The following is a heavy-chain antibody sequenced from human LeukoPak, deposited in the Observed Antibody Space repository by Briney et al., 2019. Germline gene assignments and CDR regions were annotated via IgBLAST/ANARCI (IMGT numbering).Heavy chain of an antibody. D-gene: IGHD3-16*01. V-gene: IGHV3-74*01. CDR2: ITADGGAT. J-gene: IGHJ4*01. CDR1: GITFSSHW. Sequence: GGSLRLSCVASGITFSSHWMHWVRQAPGQGPVWVSRITADGGATNYADSVKGRFTISRDNAKNTLYLQMSSLRVEDTAVYYCARGGDDYWGHGTLVTVSS. CDR3: ARGGDDY.